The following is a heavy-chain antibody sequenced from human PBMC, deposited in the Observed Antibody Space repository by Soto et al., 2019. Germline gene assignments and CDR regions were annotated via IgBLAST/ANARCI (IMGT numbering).Heavy chain of an antibody. Sequence: ELQLVESGGDLVQPGGSLRLSCAASGFTFNNYWMHWVRQAPGKGLVWVSRINTDGDTTTYADSVKGRFTISRDNAKKTLYLQMNSLRAEDTAVYYCAKVPKGSYNWFDPWGQGTLVTVSS. CDR1: GFTFNNYW. D-gene: IGHD3-10*01. J-gene: IGHJ5*02. V-gene: IGHV3-74*01. CDR3: AKVPKGSYNWFDP. CDR2: INTDGDTT.